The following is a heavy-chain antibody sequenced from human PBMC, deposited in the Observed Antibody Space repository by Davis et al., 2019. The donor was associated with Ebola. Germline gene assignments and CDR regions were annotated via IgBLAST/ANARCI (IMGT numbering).Heavy chain of an antibody. J-gene: IGHJ5*02. Sequence: PSETLSLTCTVSGGSISSGGYYWSWIRQHPGKGLEWIGYIYYSGSTYYNPSLKSRVTISVDTSKNQFSLKLSSVTAADTAVYYCARVLSEQQGSWFDPWGQGTLVTVSS. V-gene: IGHV4-31*03. D-gene: IGHD3-10*01. CDR1: GGSISSGGYY. CDR2: IYYSGST. CDR3: ARVLSEQQGSWFDP.